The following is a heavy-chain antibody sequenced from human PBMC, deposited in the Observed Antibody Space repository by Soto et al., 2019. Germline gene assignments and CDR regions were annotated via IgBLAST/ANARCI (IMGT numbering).Heavy chain of an antibody. V-gene: IGHV4-59*06. Sequence: SETLSLTCTVSGGSISSYYWSWIRQPPGKGLEWIGYIYYSGSTYYNPSLKSRVTISVDTSKNQFSLKLSSVTATDTAVYYCARVTDYDFWSGPDPWGQGTLVTVSS. CDR1: GGSISSYY. J-gene: IGHJ5*02. CDR3: ARVTDYDFWSGPDP. CDR2: IYYSGST. D-gene: IGHD3-3*01.